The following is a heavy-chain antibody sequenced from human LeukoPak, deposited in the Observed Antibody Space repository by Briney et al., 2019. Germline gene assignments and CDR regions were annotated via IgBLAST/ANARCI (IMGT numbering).Heavy chain of an antibody. CDR2: IYHSGST. CDR1: GGSITSNW. V-gene: IGHV4/OR15-8*01. D-gene: IGHD4-17*01. Sequence: SETLSLTCVVSGGSITSNWWSWVRQPPGKGLEWIGEIYHSGSTTYNPSLKSRVTISIDTSETQFSLKLNSVTAADTAVYYCARNGYYSIDYWGQGTLVTVSS. CDR3: ARNGYYSIDY. J-gene: IGHJ4*02.